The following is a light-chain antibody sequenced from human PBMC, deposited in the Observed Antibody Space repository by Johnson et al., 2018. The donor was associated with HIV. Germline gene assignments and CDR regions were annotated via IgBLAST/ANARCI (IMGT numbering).Light chain of an antibody. CDR2: DNN. V-gene: IGLV1-51*01. J-gene: IGLJ1*01. CDR1: SSNIGNNY. Sequence: SVLTQPPSVSAAPGQKVTISCSGSSSNIGNNYVSWYQQLPGTAPKLLIYDNNKRPSGIPDRFSGSKSGTSATLGITGLQTGDEADYYCGTWDSSLNAHYVFGTGTKVTV. CDR3: GTWDSSLNAHYV.